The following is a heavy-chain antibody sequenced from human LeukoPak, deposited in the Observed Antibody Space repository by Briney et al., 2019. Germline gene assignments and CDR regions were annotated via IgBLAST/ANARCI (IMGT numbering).Heavy chain of an antibody. CDR2: ISWNSGSI. J-gene: IGHJ4*02. CDR1: GFTFDDYA. CDR3: AKDTGTAYSSSWYSD. Sequence: GRSPRLSCAASGFTFDDYAMHWVRQAPGKGLEWVSGISWNSGSIGYADSVKGRFTISRDNAKNSLYLQMNSLRAEDMALYYCAKDTGTAYSSSWYSDWGQGTLVTVSS. V-gene: IGHV3-9*03. D-gene: IGHD6-13*01.